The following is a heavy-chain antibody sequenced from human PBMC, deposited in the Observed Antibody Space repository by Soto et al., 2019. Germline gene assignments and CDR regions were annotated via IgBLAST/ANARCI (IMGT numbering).Heavy chain of an antibody. V-gene: IGHV3-30-3*01. Sequence: QVQLVASGGGVVQQGRSLTLSCEASGFTFRRHAIHWVRQAPGKGLGWVAVISRDGSNEYYEDSVKGRFTISRDNSKNTLFLQLNSLRLEDTAVYYCARSRNGGVADSFDYWGQVTLVTVSS. J-gene: IGHJ4*02. CDR3: ARSRNGGVADSFDY. D-gene: IGHD3-10*01. CDR1: GFTFRRHA. CDR2: ISRDGSNE.